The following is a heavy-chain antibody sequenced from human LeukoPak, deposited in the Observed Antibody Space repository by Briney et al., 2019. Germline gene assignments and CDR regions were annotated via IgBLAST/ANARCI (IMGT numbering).Heavy chain of an antibody. J-gene: IGHJ6*02. CDR3: ARDTTYYYDSSGYYYYYYYYGMDV. D-gene: IGHD3-22*01. CDR2: ISYDGSNK. CDR1: GFTFSSYA. Sequence: PGRSLRLSCAASGFTFSSYAMHWVRQAPGKGLEWVAVISYDGSNKYYADSVKGRFTISRDNSKNTLYLQMNSLRAEDTAVYYCARDTTYYYDSSGYYYYYYYYGMDVWGQGTTVTVSS. V-gene: IGHV3-30*04.